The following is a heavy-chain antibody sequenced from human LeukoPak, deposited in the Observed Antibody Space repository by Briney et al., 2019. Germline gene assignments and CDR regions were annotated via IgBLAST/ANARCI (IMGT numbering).Heavy chain of an antibody. CDR2: IYYSGST. CDR1: GGSISSGDYY. CDR3: ARALSLRGYSGQDFDY. V-gene: IGHV4-30-4*01. Sequence: SETLSLTCTVSGGSISSGDYYWSWIRQPPGKGLEWIGYIYYSGSTYYNPSLKSRFTISVDTSKNQFSLKLSSVTAADTAVYYCARALSLRGYSGQDFDYWGQGTLVTVSS. J-gene: IGHJ4*02. D-gene: IGHD5-12*01.